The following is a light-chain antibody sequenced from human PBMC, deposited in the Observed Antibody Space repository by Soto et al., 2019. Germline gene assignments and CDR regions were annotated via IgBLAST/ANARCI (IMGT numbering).Light chain of an antibody. CDR2: DVN. J-gene: IGLJ1*01. CDR3: CAYSTSGTHV. Sequence: QSVLTQPASVSGSPGQSITFSCTGTSSDVGSYDYVSWHQQHPAKAPILIIYDVNNRPSSVPSRFSGSKSGNTASLPISGLQAEDEADYYCCAYSTSGTHVFGTGTKVTVL. CDR1: SSDVGSYDY. V-gene: IGLV2-14*03.